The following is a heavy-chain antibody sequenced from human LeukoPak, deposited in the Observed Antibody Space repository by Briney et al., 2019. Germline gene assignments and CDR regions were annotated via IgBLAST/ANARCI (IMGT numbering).Heavy chain of an antibody. V-gene: IGHV3-20*04. CDR3: ARDLYSSGWYPSYFDY. CDR1: GFAFDDYG. CDR2: INWNGGST. Sequence: PGGSLRLSCAASGFAFDDYGMSWVRQAPGKGLEWVSGINWNGGSTGYADSVKGQFTISRDNAKNSLYLQMNSLRAEDTALYYCARDLYSSGWYPSYFDYWGQGTLVTVSS. D-gene: IGHD6-19*01. J-gene: IGHJ4*02.